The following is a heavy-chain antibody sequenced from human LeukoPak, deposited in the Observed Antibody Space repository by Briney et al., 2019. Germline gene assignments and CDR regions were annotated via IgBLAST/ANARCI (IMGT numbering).Heavy chain of an antibody. J-gene: IGHJ4*02. D-gene: IGHD5-12*01. CDR1: GGSFSGYY. CDR3: ARGRLVATIGGDFDS. V-gene: IGHV4-34*01. CDR2: INHSGST. Sequence: SETLSLTCAVYGGSFSGYYWSWIRQPPGKGLEWIGEINHSGSTNYNPSLKSRVIISVDTSKNQFSLRLTSVTAADTAMYYCARGRLVATIGGDFDSWGQGTLVTVSS.